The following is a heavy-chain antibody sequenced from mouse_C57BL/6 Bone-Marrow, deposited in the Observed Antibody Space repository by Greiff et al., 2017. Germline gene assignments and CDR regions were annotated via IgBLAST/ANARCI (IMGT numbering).Heavy chain of an antibody. J-gene: IGHJ2*01. D-gene: IGHD1-1*01. CDR1: GYTFTSYG. Sequence: QVQLQQSGAELARPGASVKLSCKASGYTFTSYGISWVKQRTGQGLEWIGEIYPRSGNTYYNEKFKGKATLTADKSSSTAYMALRSLTSEDSAVYFCASRDYYGSSFDYWGQGTTLTVSS. V-gene: IGHV1-81*01. CDR3: ASRDYYGSSFDY. CDR2: IYPRSGNT.